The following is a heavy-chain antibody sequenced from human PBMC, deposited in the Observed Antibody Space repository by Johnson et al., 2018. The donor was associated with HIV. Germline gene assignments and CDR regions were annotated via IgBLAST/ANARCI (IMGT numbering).Heavy chain of an antibody. D-gene: IGHD3-9*01. CDR3: ARARRDFDWLCAFDI. V-gene: IGHV3-66*01. J-gene: IGHJ3*02. CDR2: GRGT. Sequence: VQLVESGGSFVQSGGSLRLSCAASGFTVNRNSMNWVRLAPGKGLEWVHGRGTYYADSVKGRFTISRDNAKNSLYLQLNSLRAEDTAVYYCARARRDFDWLCAFDIWGQGTMVTVSS. CDR1: GFTVNRNS.